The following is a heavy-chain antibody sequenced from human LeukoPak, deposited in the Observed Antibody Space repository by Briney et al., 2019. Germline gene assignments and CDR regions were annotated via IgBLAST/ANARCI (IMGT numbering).Heavy chain of an antibody. J-gene: IGHJ4*02. Sequence: GGSLRLSCAASGFTFYNYAMNWVRQAPGKGLECVAAISRGVGSTYYADSVKGRFTISRDNSKNTLYLQMNNLRADDTAVYYCAKKGQADDYGKPDWGQGTLVTVSS. D-gene: IGHD4-17*01. CDR3: AKKGQADDYGKPD. V-gene: IGHV3-23*01. CDR1: GFTFYNYA. CDR2: ISRGVGST.